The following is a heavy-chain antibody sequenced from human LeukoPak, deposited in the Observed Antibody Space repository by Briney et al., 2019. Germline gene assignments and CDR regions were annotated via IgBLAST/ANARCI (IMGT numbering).Heavy chain of an antibody. CDR2: IISNGGST. Sequence: GGSLRLSCSASGFTFSSYAMHWVRQAPGKGLEYVSAIISNGGSTYYADSVKGRFTISRDNSKNTLYLQMSSLRAEDTAVYYCVKGVGYCSGGSCLPIDYWGQGTLVTVSS. V-gene: IGHV3-64D*09. CDR3: VKGVGYCSGGSCLPIDY. J-gene: IGHJ4*02. CDR1: GFTFSSYA. D-gene: IGHD2-15*01.